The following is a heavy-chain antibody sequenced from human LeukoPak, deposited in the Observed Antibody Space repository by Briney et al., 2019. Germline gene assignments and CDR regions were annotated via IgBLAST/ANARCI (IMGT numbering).Heavy chain of an antibody. CDR1: GFTVSSNY. D-gene: IGHD6-6*01. Sequence: GGSLRLSCAASGFTVSSNYTSWVRQAPGKGLEWVSVIYSGGSTYYADSVEGRFTTPRDNSKNTLYLQMNSLRAEDTAVYYCAREGIAARPFYYYGMDVWGQGTTVTVSS. J-gene: IGHJ6*02. CDR2: IYSGGST. V-gene: IGHV3-66*01. CDR3: AREGIAARPFYYYGMDV.